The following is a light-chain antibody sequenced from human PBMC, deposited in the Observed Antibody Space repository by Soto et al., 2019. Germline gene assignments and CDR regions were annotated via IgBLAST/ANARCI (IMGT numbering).Light chain of an antibody. J-gene: IGKJ1*01. CDR1: QSVLHSSNNKDY. Sequence: IVMTHSPDSLAVSLGARATINCKSSQSVLHSSNNKDYLARYQQKPGQPPKLLICWASTRASGVHHRCSSGGSGKDFPITISQLHDEDAVYYFHQHYYTTSSFGQGTKVEIK. V-gene: IGKV4-1*01. CDR2: WAS. CDR3: QHYYTTSS.